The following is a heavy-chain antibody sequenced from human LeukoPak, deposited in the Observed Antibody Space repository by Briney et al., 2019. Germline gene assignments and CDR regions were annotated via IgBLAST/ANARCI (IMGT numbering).Heavy chain of an antibody. Sequence: SETLSLTCTVSGGSISSSSYYWGWIRQPPGKGLEWIGSIYYSGSTYYNPSLKSRVTISVDTSKNQFSLKLSSVTAAHTAVYYCARRLDYEGWFDPWGQGTLVTVSS. CDR3: ARRLDYEGWFDP. CDR1: GGSISSSSYY. V-gene: IGHV4-39*01. D-gene: IGHD4-17*01. J-gene: IGHJ5*02. CDR2: IYYSGST.